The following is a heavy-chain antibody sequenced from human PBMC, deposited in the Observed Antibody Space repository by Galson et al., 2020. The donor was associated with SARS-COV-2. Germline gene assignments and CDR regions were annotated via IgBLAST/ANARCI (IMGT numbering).Heavy chain of an antibody. V-gene: IGHV4-61*08. J-gene: IGHJ4*01. CDR3: ARSFMVYGYFDY. CDR2: IYYGGSP. Sequence: SPTLSLTCTVSGGSVSSGAYYWSWIRQPPGKGLEWIGYIYYGGSPKYNPSLKSRVTIAEDPSKNEFSLKLTSVTAADTALYYCARSFMVYGYFDYWGHGTLVTVSS. CDR1: GGSVSSGAYY. D-gene: IGHD2-8*01.